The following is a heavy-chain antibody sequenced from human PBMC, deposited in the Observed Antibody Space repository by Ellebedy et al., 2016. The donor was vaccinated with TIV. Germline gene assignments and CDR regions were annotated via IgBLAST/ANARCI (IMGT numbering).Heavy chain of an antibody. J-gene: IGHJ6*02. CDR1: GFTFGDFA. CDR2: IGSKGYGGTT. V-gene: IGHV3-49*04. CDR3: TREAANWNYPYYYYNGMDV. Sequence: GGSLRLXXTASGFTFGDFAISWVRQAPGKGLEWAGFIGSKGYGGTTQYAASVKGRFTISRDDSKSIAYLQMNSLKTEDTALYYCTREAANWNYPYYYYNGMDVWGQGTTVTVSS. D-gene: IGHD1-7*01.